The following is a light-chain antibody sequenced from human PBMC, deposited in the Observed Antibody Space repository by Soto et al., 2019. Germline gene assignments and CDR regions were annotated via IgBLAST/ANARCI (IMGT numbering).Light chain of an antibody. V-gene: IGKV1-39*01. J-gene: IGKJ1*01. CDR1: QTISTY. Sequence: DIQMTQSPSTLSASVGYRFIITCRASQTISTYLNWYQQKPGKAPKLLIYGASSLQSGVPSRFSGSGSGTDFTLTISSLHPEDYATYYCQQSDSAPRTFGQGTTVDIK. CDR2: GAS. CDR3: QQSDSAPRT.